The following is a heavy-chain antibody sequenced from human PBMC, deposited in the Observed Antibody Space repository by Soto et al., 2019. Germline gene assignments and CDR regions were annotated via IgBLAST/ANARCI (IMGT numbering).Heavy chain of an antibody. V-gene: IGHV4-39*01. Sequence: SETLSLTCTVSGCSISSSSYYWGWIRQPPGKGLEWIGSIYYSGSTYYNPSLKSRVTISVDTSKNQFSLKLSSVTAADTAVYYGARGRVVFFKKWGQETLVPVSS. J-gene: IGHJ4*02. D-gene: IGHD3-16*01. CDR1: GCSISSSSYY. CDR3: ARGRVVFFKK. CDR2: IYYSGST.